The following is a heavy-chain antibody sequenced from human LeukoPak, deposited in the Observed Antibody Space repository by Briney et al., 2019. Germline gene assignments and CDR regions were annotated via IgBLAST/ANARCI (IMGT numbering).Heavy chain of an antibody. CDR1: GYTFTSYY. D-gene: IGHD3-3*02. V-gene: IGHV1-46*01. J-gene: IGHJ6*03. CDR2: INPRGGST. CDR3: ARDLAQYCYYYYYMDV. Sequence: ASVKVSCKASGYTFTSYYMHWVRQAPGQGLEWMGIINPRGGSTSYAQKFQGRVTMTSDTSTSTVYMELRSLRSEDTAVYYCARDLAQYCYYYYYMDVWGKGTTVIVSS.